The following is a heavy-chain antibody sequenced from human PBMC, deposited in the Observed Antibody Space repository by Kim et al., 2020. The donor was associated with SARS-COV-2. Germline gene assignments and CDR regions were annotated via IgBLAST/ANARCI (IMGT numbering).Heavy chain of an antibody. J-gene: IGHJ4*02. D-gene: IGHD5-12*01. CDR3: AREDGYNLNYFDY. Sequence: ADSVKGRFTISRDNAKNSLYLQMNSLRAEDTAVYYCAREDGYNLNYFDYWGQGTLVTVSS. V-gene: IGHV3-11*05.